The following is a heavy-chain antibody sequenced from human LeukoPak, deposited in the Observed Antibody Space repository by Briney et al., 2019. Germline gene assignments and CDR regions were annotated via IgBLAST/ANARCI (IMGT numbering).Heavy chain of an antibody. J-gene: IGHJ5*02. CDR2: IYYSGST. V-gene: IGHV4-39*07. CDR3: AGEIYSGNWFDP. Sequence: SETLSLTCTVSGVSISSSSYYWGWIRQPPGKGLEWIGSIYYSGSTYYNPSLKSRVTISVDTSKNQFSLKLSSVTAADTAVYYCAGEIYSGNWFDPWGQGTLVTVSS. D-gene: IGHD2-21*01. CDR1: GVSISSSSYY.